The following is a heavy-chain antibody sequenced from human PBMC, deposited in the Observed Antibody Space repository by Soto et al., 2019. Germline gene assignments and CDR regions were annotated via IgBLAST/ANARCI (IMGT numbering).Heavy chain of an antibody. Sequence: LSLSCPASGFTFSSYAMSWIRPAQGKGLEWVLAISGSGGSTYYADSVKCRFTISRDNSKTTLYLQMNSLRAEDTAVYYCAKDSTYYYDSSGYYYGPSDFDYWGQGTLVTVSS. D-gene: IGHD3-22*01. CDR2: ISGSGGST. V-gene: IGHV3-23*01. CDR3: AKDSTYYYDSSGYYYGPSDFDY. J-gene: IGHJ4*02. CDR1: GFTFSSYA.